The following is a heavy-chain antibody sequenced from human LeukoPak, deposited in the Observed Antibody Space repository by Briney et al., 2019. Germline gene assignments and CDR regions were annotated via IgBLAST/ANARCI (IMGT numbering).Heavy chain of an antibody. CDR2: ISYDGSNK. J-gene: IGHJ5*02. Sequence: PGGSLRLSCAASGFTFSSYAMHWVRQAPGKGLEWVAVISYDGSNKYYADSVKGRFTISRDNSKNTLYLQMNSLRAEDTAVYYCARDPDPPIRSFGWFDPWGQGTLVTVSS. CDR3: ARDPDPPIRSFGWFDP. D-gene: IGHD1-14*01. V-gene: IGHV3-30*04. CDR1: GFTFSSYA.